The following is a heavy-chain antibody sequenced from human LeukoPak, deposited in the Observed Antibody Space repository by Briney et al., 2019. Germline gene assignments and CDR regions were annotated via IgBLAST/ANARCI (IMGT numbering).Heavy chain of an antibody. CDR3: AKSVASDAY. CDR2: VSYDGSNK. D-gene: IGHD5-12*01. CDR1: AFSLNAYN. J-gene: IGHJ4*02. Sequence: GGSLRLSCAASAFSLNAYNMNWVRQAPGKGLEWVAVVSYDGSNKYYADSVKGRFTISRDNSKNTLYLQMNNLRPEDTAVYYCAKSVASDAYWGQGTLVTVSS. V-gene: IGHV3-30*18.